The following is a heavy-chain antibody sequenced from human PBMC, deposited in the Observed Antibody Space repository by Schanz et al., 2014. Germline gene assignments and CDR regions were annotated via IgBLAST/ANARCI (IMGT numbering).Heavy chain of an antibody. V-gene: IGHV4-31*03. CDR3: ARRIWDGDYYYFDY. CDR2: IYDGGST. Sequence: QVQLQESGPGLVKPSQTLSLTCTVSGGSISSGGYYWSWIRQHPGKGLEWIGYIYDGGSTYYNPSLKSRVTKSEDTSKNQFSLKLSSVTAADTAVYYCARRIWDGDYYYFDYWGQGTLVTVSS. CDR1: GGSISSGGYY. J-gene: IGHJ4*02. D-gene: IGHD4-17*01.